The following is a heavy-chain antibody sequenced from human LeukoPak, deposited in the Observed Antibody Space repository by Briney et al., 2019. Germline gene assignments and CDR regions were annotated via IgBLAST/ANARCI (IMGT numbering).Heavy chain of an antibody. J-gene: IGHJ6*03. CDR2: IYTSGST. CDR1: GGSISSYY. V-gene: IGHV4-4*07. D-gene: IGHD5-18*01. CDR3: ARVDTAMVYYYYMDA. Sequence: SETLSLTCTVSGGSISSYYWSWIRQPAGKGLEWIGRIYTSGSTNYNPSLKSRVTMTVDTSKNQFSLKLSSVTAADTAVYYCARVDTAMVYYYYMDAWGKGTTVTVSS.